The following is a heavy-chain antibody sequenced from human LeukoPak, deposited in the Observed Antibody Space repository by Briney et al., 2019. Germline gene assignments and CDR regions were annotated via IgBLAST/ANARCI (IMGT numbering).Heavy chain of an antibody. V-gene: IGHV1-69*04. D-gene: IGHD3-10*01. J-gene: IGHJ5*02. CDR1: GGTFSSYA. CDR3: ARGSYYGSGSYP. Sequence: SVKVSCKASGGTFSSYAISWVRQAPGQGLGWMGRIIPILGIANYAQKFQGRVTITADKSTSTAYMELSSLRSEDTAVYYCARGSYYGSGSYPWGQGTLVTVSS. CDR2: IIPILGIA.